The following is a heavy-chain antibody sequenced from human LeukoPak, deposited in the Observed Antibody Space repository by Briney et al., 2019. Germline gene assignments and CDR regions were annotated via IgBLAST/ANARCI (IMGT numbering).Heavy chain of an antibody. Sequence: PGGSLRLSCAASGFTFSSYWMSWVRQAPGKGLEWVANIKQDGSEKYYVDSVKGRFTISRDNAKNSPYLQMNSLRAEDTAVYYCARAPVGCSGGSCYSAYFDYWGQGTLVTVSS. V-gene: IGHV3-7*03. CDR3: ARAPVGCSGGSCYSAYFDY. CDR1: GFTFSSYW. CDR2: IKQDGSEK. J-gene: IGHJ4*02. D-gene: IGHD2-15*01.